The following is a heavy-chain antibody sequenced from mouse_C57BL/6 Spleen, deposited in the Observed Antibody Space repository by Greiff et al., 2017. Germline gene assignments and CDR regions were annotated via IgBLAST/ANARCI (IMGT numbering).Heavy chain of an antibody. J-gene: IGHJ2*01. Sequence: QVQLQQSGAELAKPGASVKLSCKASGYTFTSYWMHWVKQRPGQGLEWIGYINPSSGYTKYNQKFKDKATLTADKSSSTAYMQLSSLTYEDPAVYYCARRYYDFPYYFDYWGQGTTLTVSS. CDR1: GYTFTSYW. CDR3: ARRYYDFPYYFDY. CDR2: INPSSGYT. D-gene: IGHD2-4*01. V-gene: IGHV1-7*01.